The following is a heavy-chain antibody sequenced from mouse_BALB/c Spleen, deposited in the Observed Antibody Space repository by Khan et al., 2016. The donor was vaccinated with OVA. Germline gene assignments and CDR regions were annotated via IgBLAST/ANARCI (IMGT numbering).Heavy chain of an antibody. V-gene: IGHV5-6*01. Sequence: EVELVEPGGDLVKPGGSLKLSCAASGFTFSTYGMSWVRQAPDKRLEWVATVSTGGSYTYYPDSVKGRFTISRDNAKNTLYLQMSGRRSEDTAMFYCTRLAYYYDSEGFAYWGQGTLVTVSA. CDR3: TRLAYYYDSEGFAY. CDR1: GFTFSTYG. D-gene: IGHD1-1*01. CDR2: VSTGGSYT. J-gene: IGHJ3*01.